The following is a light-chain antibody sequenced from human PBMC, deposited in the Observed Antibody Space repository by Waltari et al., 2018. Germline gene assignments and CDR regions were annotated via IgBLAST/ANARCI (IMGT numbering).Light chain of an antibody. J-gene: IGKJ2*01. V-gene: IGKV2-28*01. CDR1: QSLLLSNGFNY. CDR2: LGS. Sequence: DIVRTQSPLSLSVTPGEPASISCRSSQSLLLSNGFNYLDWYLQKPGQSPQLLIYLGSNRASGVPDRFSGSGSGTDFTLKISRVEAEDVGVYYCMQPLQTPGTFGQGTKLEIK. CDR3: MQPLQTPGT.